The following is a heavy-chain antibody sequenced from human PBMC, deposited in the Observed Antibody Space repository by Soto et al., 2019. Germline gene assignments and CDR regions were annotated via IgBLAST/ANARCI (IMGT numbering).Heavy chain of an antibody. CDR3: ARGFEDYYDSSGYLDAFDI. J-gene: IGHJ3*02. V-gene: IGHV3-74*01. D-gene: IGHD3-22*01. CDR1: GFTFSSYW. Sequence: EVQLVESGGGLVQPGGSLRLSCAASGFTFSSYWMHWVRQAPGKGLVWVSRINSDGSSTSYADSVKGRFTISRDNAKNTLYLKMNSLRAEDTAVYYCARGFEDYYDSSGYLDAFDIWGQGTMVTVSS. CDR2: INSDGSST.